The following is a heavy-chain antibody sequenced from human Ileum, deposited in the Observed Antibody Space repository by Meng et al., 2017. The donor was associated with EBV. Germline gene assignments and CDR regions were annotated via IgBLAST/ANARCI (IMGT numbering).Heavy chain of an antibody. CDR2: IYYSGST. CDR3: ARSPYSGSALPFFDY. J-gene: IGHJ4*02. Sequence: QLQVQESGPVLVNPSQNLFLTCTVSGDSFNSPDYYWSWIRQPPEKGLEWIGYIYYSGSTYYNPSLKSRVSISGDTSNKQFSLKLTSVTAADTAVYYCARSPYSGSALPFFDYWGQGSLVTVSS. CDR1: GDSFNSPDYY. D-gene: IGHD1-26*01. V-gene: IGHV4-30-4*01.